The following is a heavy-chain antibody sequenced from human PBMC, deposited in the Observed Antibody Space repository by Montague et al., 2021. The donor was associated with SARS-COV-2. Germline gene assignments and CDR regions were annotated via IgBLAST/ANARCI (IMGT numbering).Heavy chain of an antibody. CDR2: IYYSGST. D-gene: IGHD6-13*01. J-gene: IGHJ4*02. CDR3: ARVSLAAAATRSDY. CDR1: GGSVSSGGYY. Sequence: SETLSLTCTVSGGSVSSGGYYWSWIRQPPGKGLEWFGYIYYSGSTNYXXXLKSRVTISLDTSKNQFSLKLTSVTAADTAVYYCARVSLAAAATRSDYWGQGTLVTVSS. V-gene: IGHV4-61*08.